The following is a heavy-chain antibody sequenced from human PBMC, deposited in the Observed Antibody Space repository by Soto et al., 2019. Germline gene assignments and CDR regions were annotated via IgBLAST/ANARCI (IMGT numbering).Heavy chain of an antibody. CDR2: ISYPGTDK. CDR3: ARPRSSSDYYFYYGMDV. V-gene: IGHV3-30*03. J-gene: IGHJ6*02. CDR1: GFTFSRFG. D-gene: IGHD6-6*01. Sequence: GGSLRLSCAASGFTFSRFGMHGVRQSPGKGLEWVAVISYPGTDKYYTDSVKGRFTVSRDNFKNTLYLQMDSLRTEDTALYYCARPRSSSDYYFYYGMDVWGQGTTVTVSS.